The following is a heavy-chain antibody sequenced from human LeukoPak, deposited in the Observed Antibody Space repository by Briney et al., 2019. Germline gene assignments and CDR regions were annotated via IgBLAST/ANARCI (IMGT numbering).Heavy chain of an antibody. D-gene: IGHD6-19*01. CDR3: ARVLLAGTYGDWPFDH. Sequence: SETLSLTCTVSGGSISSYYWSWIRQPPGKGLEWIGYIYYSGSTNYNPSLKSRVTISVDTSKNQFSLKLSSVTAADTAVYFCARVLLAGTYGDWPFDHWGQGTLVTVSS. CDR2: IYYSGST. J-gene: IGHJ4*02. V-gene: IGHV4-59*01. CDR1: GGSISSYY.